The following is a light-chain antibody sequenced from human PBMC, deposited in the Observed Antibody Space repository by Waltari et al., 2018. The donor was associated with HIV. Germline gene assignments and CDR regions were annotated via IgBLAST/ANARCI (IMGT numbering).Light chain of an antibody. J-gene: IGKJ2*01. CDR1: QSVYNN. CDR3: QQYHNWPQT. Sequence: ATLSCRASQSVYNNLAWYQQKNGQAPRLLIYGASTRATDIPDRFSGSGSGTEFTLTVSSLQSGDFAVYYCQQYHNWPQTFGRGTKVEIK. V-gene: IGKV3-15*01. CDR2: GAS.